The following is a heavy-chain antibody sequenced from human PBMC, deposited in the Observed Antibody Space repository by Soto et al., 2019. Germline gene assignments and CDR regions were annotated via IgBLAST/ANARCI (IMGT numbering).Heavy chain of an antibody. CDR3: ARDCGTAVTTHYLDF. V-gene: IGHV1-18*01. CDR2: ISSHTGNT. Sequence: QVEVVQSGPEVKKPGASVKVSCKASGYNFNACGISWVRQAPGQGLEWMGWISSHTGNTNYAQNLQGRVTMTTDTSTTTVYMELRSLTSDDTAVYYCARDCGTAVTTHYLDFRGQGSLVTVSS. CDR1: GYNFNACG. D-gene: IGHD4-17*01. J-gene: IGHJ4*02.